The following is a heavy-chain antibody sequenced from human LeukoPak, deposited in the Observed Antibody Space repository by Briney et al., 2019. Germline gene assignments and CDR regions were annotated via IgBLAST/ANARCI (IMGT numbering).Heavy chain of an antibody. J-gene: IGHJ5*02. CDR1: GDSINNPNYY. CDR3: ARDPAYCSGGRCPKWFDP. CDR2: IHSSGST. D-gene: IGHD2-15*01. Sequence: NPSETLSLTCTVSGDSINNPNYYWTWIRQHPGKALEWVGYIHSSGSTFYSPSLKSRLTISLDTSKNQFSLKLKSVTAADTAVYFCARDPAYCSGGRCPKWFDPWGQGALVTVSS. V-gene: IGHV4-31*03.